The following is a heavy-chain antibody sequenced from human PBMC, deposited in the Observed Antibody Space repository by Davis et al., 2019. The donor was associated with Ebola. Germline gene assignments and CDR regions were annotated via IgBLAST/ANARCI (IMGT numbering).Heavy chain of an antibody. CDR2: INSNSGST. D-gene: IGHD1-1*01. CDR3: ARGAGTGYYDA. CDR1: GFTFSSYT. Sequence: PGGSLRLSCAAFGFTFSSYTMHWARQAPGKGLEWVSYINSNSGSTYYTDSVKGRFTISRDNAKNSLFLQMNGLRDEDTAVYYCARGAGTGYYDAWGPGTLVTVSS. J-gene: IGHJ4*02. V-gene: IGHV3-48*02.